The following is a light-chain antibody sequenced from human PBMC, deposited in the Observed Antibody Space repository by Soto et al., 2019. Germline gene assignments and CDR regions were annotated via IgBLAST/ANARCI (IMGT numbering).Light chain of an antibody. CDR3: QQYNTYPLT. CDR2: KAS. Sequence: DIQMTQSPSTLSASVGDRVTITCRASQSICTWLDWYQQKPGKAPKLLIYKASSLECGVPSRFGGRGSCTQFNITISSLHPDDFATYYCQQYNTYPLTFGGGTTVDIK. V-gene: IGKV1-5*03. CDR1: QSICTW. J-gene: IGKJ4*01.